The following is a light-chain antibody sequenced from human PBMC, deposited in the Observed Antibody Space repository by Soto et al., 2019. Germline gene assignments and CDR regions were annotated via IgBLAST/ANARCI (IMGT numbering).Light chain of an antibody. CDR2: GAS. Sequence: IVLTQSQATLSVSPGERAALSCLASQSVSSNLAWYQQKPGQAPRLLIYGASTRATGIPARFSGSGSGTEFTLTISSLQSEDFAVYYCQQYNNWPLTFGQGTKVDI. J-gene: IGKJ1*01. V-gene: IGKV3-15*01. CDR3: QQYNNWPLT. CDR1: QSVSSN.